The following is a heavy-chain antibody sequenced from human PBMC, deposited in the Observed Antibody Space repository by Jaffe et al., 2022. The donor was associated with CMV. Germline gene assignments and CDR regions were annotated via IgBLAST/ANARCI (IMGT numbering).Heavy chain of an antibody. CDR2: IGWDGDPK. CDR1: GFSFDDYT. J-gene: IGHJ1*01. CDR3: AKGLSGYYNEYFQH. D-gene: IGHD3-3*01. V-gene: IGHV3-43*01. Sequence: EVHLVESGGVVVQPGGSLRLSCAASGFSFDDYTMHWVRQAPGKGLEWVALIGWDGDPKYYADSVKGRFTISKDNSKNSLFLQMNSLKIEDTAFYYCAKGLSGYYNEYFQHWGQGTLVTVSS.